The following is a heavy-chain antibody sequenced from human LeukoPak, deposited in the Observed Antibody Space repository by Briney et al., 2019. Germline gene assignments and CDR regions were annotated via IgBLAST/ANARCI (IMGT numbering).Heavy chain of an antibody. J-gene: IGHJ4*02. D-gene: IGHD6-13*01. CDR1: GFTLSSYA. V-gene: IGHV3-23*01. Sequence: GGSLRLSCAASGFTLSSYAMSWVRQAPGKGLEWVSRISGGGDTTSYADSVKGRFTISRDNSKNTLYLQMSSLRAEDTAVYYCAKGKTSSSSAIDYWGQGTLVTVSS. CDR2: ISGGGDTT. CDR3: AKGKTSSSSAIDY.